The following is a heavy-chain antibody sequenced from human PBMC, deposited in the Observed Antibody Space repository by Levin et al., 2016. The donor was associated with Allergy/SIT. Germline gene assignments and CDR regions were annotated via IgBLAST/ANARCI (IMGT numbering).Heavy chain of an antibody. CDR2: ISPYNGNT. J-gene: IGHJ6*02. CDR3: ARDGTSCSRCMDV. V-gene: IGHV1-18*01. D-gene: IGHD2-2*01. Sequence: WVRQAPGQGLEWMGWISPYNGNTNHAQKLQGRVTMTTDTSTSTAYMELRSLRSDDTAVYYCARDGTSCSRCMDVWGQGTTVTVSS.